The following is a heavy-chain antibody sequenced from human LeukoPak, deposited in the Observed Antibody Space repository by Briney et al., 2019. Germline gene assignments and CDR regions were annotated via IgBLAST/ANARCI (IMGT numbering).Heavy chain of an antibody. CDR2: TYSGGSP. CDR3: ARASSSEGYYFDS. D-gene: IGHD6-6*01. V-gene: IGHV3-66*01. J-gene: IGHJ4*02. CDR1: GFTVSSNY. Sequence: PGGSLRLSCAASGFTVSSNYVGWVRQAPGKGLEWVSLTYSGGSPYHADSVKGRFTISSDNSKNTLYLQMNSLRAEDTAVYYCARASSSEGYYFDSWGQGTLVTVSS.